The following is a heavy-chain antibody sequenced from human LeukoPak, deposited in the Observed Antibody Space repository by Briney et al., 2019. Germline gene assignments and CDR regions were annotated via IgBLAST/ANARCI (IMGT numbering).Heavy chain of an antibody. CDR3: ARWGASGLALIYFYGMDV. CDR2: IYPSDGST. CDR1: GYTFSRYY. V-gene: IGHV1-46*01. D-gene: IGHD3/OR15-3a*01. J-gene: IGHJ6*02. Sequence: ASVKVSCKASGYTFSRYYMHWVRRAPRQGLEWMGIIYPSDGSTSYAQKFQGRVTMTRDTSTRIVYMELSSLRSEDTAVYYCARWGASGLALIYFYGMDVWGQGTTVTVSS.